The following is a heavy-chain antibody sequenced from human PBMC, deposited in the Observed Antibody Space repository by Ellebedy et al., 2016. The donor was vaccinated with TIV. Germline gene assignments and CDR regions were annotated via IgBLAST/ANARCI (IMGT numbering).Heavy chain of an antibody. CDR2: IGTSNTFT. CDR1: GFTFSSYT. CDR3: ARAGSGWYEFDF. J-gene: IGHJ4*02. D-gene: IGHD6-19*01. Sequence: GESLKISCAASGFTFSSYTMNWVRQTPGKGLEWVSSIGTSNTFTYYADSMKGRVTISRDNAKNSVYLQINSLRAGDTAVYYCARAGSGWYEFDFWGQGTLVIVSS. V-gene: IGHV3-21*04.